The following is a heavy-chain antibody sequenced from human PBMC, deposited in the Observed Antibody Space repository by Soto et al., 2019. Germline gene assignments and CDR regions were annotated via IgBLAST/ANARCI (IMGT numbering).Heavy chain of an antibody. CDR3: ARELPDILSGEYYYYGMDV. CDR1: GFTFSSYT. V-gene: IGHV3-48*02. J-gene: IGHJ6*02. CDR2: ISSSSSTI. Sequence: EVQLVESGGGLVQPGGSLRLSCAASGFTFSSYTMNWVRQAPGKGLEWVSYISSSSSTIYYADSVKGRFTISRDNAKNELYLQMNDLRDEDTAVYDCARELPDILSGEYYYYGMDVWGQGTTVTGSS. D-gene: IGHD3-9*01.